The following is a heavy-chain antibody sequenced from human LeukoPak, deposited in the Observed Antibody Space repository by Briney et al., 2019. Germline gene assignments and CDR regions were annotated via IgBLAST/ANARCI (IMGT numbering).Heavy chain of an antibody. CDR3: AKDWNYYDSSGYYYFDY. CDR1: GLTFSNYA. CDR2: ISGSGGNT. Sequence: GGSLRLSCAASGLTFSNYAMSWVRQPPGKGLEWVSGISGSGGNTYYADSVKGRFTISRDNSKNALYLQMNSLRAEDTAVYYCAKDWNYYDSSGYYYFDYWGQGTLVTVSS. V-gene: IGHV3-23*01. D-gene: IGHD3-22*01. J-gene: IGHJ4*02.